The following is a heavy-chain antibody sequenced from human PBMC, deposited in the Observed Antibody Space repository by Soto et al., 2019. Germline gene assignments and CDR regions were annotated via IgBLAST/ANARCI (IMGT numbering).Heavy chain of an antibody. J-gene: IGHJ4*02. V-gene: IGHV4-31*03. CDR2: IYYSGST. Sequence: PSETLSLTCTVSGGSISSGDYFWGWIRQHPGKGLECIGYIYYSGSTYPNPSLKSRLAISVDTFKSQFSLRLSSVTAADTAVYYCARLRVSYDSSGSTTDFFFDYWGQGVLVTAPQ. D-gene: IGHD3-22*01. CDR1: GGSISSGDYF. CDR3: ARLRVSYDSSGSTTDFFFDY.